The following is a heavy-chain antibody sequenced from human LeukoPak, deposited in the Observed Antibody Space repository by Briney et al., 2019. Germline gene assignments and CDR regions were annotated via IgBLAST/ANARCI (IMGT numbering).Heavy chain of an antibody. Sequence: SGPTLVNPTQTLTLTCTFSGFSLSTSGMCVSWIRQPPGKALEWLALIDWDDDKYYSTSLKTRLTISKDTSKNQVVLTMTNMDPVDTATYYCARQKYYYGSGRLGYFGYWGQGTLVTVSS. D-gene: IGHD3-10*01. CDR3: ARQKYYYGSGRLGYFGY. CDR1: GFSLSTSGMC. V-gene: IGHV2-70*01. CDR2: IDWDDDK. J-gene: IGHJ4*02.